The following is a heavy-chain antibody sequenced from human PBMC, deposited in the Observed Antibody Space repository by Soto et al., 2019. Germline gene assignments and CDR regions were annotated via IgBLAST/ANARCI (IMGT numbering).Heavy chain of an antibody. CDR3: ANEQWGFDS. V-gene: IGHV4-31*03. CDR2: IYYTGNT. D-gene: IGHD6-19*01. CDR1: GGSISSNGHY. J-gene: IGHJ4*02. Sequence: QVQLQESGPELVKPSQTLSLTCTVSGGSISSNGHYWTWIRQHPGKGLEWIAYIYYTGNTYYNPSLKSRLSISVDTSKPQFSLKLRSLTAADTAVYSCANEQWGFDSWGQGTLVTVSS.